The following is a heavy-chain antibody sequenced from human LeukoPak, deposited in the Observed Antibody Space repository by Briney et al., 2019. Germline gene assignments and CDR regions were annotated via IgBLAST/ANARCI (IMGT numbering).Heavy chain of an antibody. J-gene: IGHJ4*02. V-gene: IGHV1-69*13. D-gene: IGHD3-22*01. CDR3: AKAEYYYDSSGYYPLGEFDY. CDR1: GGTFSSYA. Sequence: ASVKVSCKASGGTFSSYAISWVRQAPGQGLEWMGGIIPILGTANYAQKFQGRVTITADESTSTAYMELRSLRSDDTAVYYCAKAEYYYDSSGYYPLGEFDYWGQGTLVTVSS. CDR2: IIPILGTA.